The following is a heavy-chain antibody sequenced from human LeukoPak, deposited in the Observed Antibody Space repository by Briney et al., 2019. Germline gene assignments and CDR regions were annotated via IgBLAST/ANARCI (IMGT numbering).Heavy chain of an antibody. D-gene: IGHD6-13*01. J-gene: IGHJ3*02. CDR2: IYTSGST. CDR3: AREKAAAHRDAFDI. Sequence: SETLSLTCTVSGGSISSYYWSWIRQPAGKGLEWIGRIYTSGSTNYNPSLKSRVTMSVGTSKNQFSLKLSSVTAADTAVYYCAREKAAAHRDAFDIWGQGTMVTVSS. CDR1: GGSISSYY. V-gene: IGHV4-4*07.